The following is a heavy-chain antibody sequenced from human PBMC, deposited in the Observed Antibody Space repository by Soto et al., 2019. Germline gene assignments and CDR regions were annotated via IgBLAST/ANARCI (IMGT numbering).Heavy chain of an antibody. Sequence: SETLSLTCTVSGGSISDDTYYWGWIRQPPGKGLEWIGSIYYSGTSSYNPSLESRVTMSVDTSKKQLSLRLSSVTAADTAMYYCARAGVATIYPGNNWFDPWGQGTLVTVSS. J-gene: IGHJ5*02. CDR3: ARAGVATIYPGNNWFDP. V-gene: IGHV4-39*02. CDR1: GGSISDDTYY. D-gene: IGHD5-12*01. CDR2: IYYSGTS.